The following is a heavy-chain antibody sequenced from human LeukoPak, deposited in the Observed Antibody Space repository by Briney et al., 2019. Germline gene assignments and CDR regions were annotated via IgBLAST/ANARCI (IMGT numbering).Heavy chain of an antibody. Sequence: SETLSLTCTVSGGSISSSSYYWGWIRQPPGKGLEWIGCIYYSGGTYYNPSLKSRVTISVDTSKNQFSLKLSSVTAADTAVYYCASRGVIRGISYYFDYWGQGTLVTVSS. CDR2: IYYSGGT. CDR1: GGSISSSSYY. CDR3: ASRGVIRGISYYFDY. D-gene: IGHD3-10*01. V-gene: IGHV4-39*07. J-gene: IGHJ4*02.